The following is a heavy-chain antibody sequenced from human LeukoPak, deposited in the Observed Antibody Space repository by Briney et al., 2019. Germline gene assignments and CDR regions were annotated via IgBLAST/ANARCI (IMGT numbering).Heavy chain of an antibody. CDR2: ISSSGDNT. V-gene: IGHV3-23*01. J-gene: IGHJ4*02. CDR3: AKRGDHCSGGGCYLDY. Sequence: GGSLRLSCAAPRFSFSTYAMNWVRQAPGRGLEWVSTISSSGDNTFHADSVRGRFTISRDNSKSTLYLQMNSLRAEDTAVYFCAKRGDHCSGGGCYLDYWGQGTLVTVSS. CDR1: RFSFSTYA. D-gene: IGHD6-19*01.